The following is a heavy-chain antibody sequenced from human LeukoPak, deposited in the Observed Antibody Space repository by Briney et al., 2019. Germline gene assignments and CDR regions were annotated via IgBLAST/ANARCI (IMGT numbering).Heavy chain of an antibody. V-gene: IGHV4-59*01. CDR2: IYYSGST. Sequence: SETLSLTCTISGGSINSYYWSWIRQPPGKGLEWIGYIYYSGSTNYNPSLKSRVTISVDTSKNQFSLKLSSVTAADTAVYYCASSGSFRQQLVKWGQGTLVTVSS. CDR1: GGSINSYY. CDR3: ASSGSFRQQLVK. D-gene: IGHD6-13*01. J-gene: IGHJ4*02.